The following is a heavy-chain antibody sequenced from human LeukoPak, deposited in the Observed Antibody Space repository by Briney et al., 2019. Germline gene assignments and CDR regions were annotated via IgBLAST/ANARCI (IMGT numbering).Heavy chain of an antibody. V-gene: IGHV1-8*02. D-gene: IGHD2-2*02. CDR3: ARVVWYCSSTSCYIYYYYYGMDV. Sequence: ASVKVSCKGSDYTFTSYGISWVRQAPGQGLEWMGWMNPNSGNTGYAQKFQGRVTMTRNTSISTAYMELSSLRSEDTAVYYCARVVWYCSSTSCYIYYYYYGMDVWGQGTTVTVSS. CDR2: MNPNSGNT. CDR1: DYTFTSYG. J-gene: IGHJ6*02.